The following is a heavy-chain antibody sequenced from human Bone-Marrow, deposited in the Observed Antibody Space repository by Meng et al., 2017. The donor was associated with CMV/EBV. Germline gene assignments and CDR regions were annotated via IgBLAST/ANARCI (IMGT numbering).Heavy chain of an antibody. CDR3: ARDLMEGRDGGKGGY. J-gene: IGHJ4*02. CDR1: CYTFTRYG. D-gene: IGHD4-23*01. Sequence: ASVKVSCKASCYTFTRYGISRVRQAPGQGLEWMGWISAYNGNTNYAQKLQGRVTMTTDTSTSTAYMQLRSLRSDVTAVYYCARDLMEGRDGGKGGYWGQGTLVTVSS. V-gene: IGHV1-18*01. CDR2: ISAYNGNT.